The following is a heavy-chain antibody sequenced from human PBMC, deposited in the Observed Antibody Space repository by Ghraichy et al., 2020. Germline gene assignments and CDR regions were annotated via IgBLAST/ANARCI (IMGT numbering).Heavy chain of an antibody. CDR2: IIPIFGTA. J-gene: IGHJ6*02. CDR3: ARAMAPMIARGGLLGYYYGMDV. V-gene: IGHV1-69*13. Sequence: SVKVSCKASGGTFSSYAISWVRQAPGQGLEWMGGIIPIFGTANYAQKFQGRVTITADESTSTAYMELSSLRSEDTAVYYCARAMAPMIARGGLLGYYYGMDVWGQGTTVTVSS. D-gene: IGHD3-22*01. CDR1: GGTFSSYA.